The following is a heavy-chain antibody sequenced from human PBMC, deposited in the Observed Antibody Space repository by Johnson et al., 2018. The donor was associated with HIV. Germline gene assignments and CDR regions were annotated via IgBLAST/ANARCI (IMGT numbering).Heavy chain of an antibody. J-gene: IGHJ3*01. CDR2: ISGSGGST. Sequence: VQLVESGGGVVQPGGSLRLSCAASGFTFSSYAMSWVRQAPGKGLEWVSAISGSGGSTYYADSVKGRFAISRDNAKSTLYLLMNYLTPEDTAMYYCAVGIQLWFASEGDAFDVWGQGIMGTVSS. D-gene: IGHD5-18*01. V-gene: IGHV3-23*04. CDR3: AVGIQLWFASEGDAFDV. CDR1: GFTFSSYA.